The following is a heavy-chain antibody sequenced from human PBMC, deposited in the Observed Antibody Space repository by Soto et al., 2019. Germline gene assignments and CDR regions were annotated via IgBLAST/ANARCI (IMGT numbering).Heavy chain of an antibody. V-gene: IGHV5-10-1*01. D-gene: IGHD3-10*01. J-gene: IGHJ5*02. CDR2: IDPSDSYT. Sequence: RGESLKISCKGSGYSFTSYWISWVRQMPGKGLEWMGRIDPSDSYTNYSPSFQGHVTISADKSISTAYLQWSSLKASDTAMYYCARQYGSSLGWFDPWGQGTLVTVSS. CDR3: ARQYGSSLGWFDP. CDR1: GYSFTSYW.